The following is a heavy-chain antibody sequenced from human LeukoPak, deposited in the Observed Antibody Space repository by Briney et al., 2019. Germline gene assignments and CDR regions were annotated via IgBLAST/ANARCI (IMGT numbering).Heavy chain of an antibody. V-gene: IGHV6-1*01. CDR2: TYYRSTWYN. D-gene: IGHD2-2*01. CDR1: GDSFSSNSVT. Sequence: SQTLSLTCAISGDSFSSNSVTWDWIRQSPSRGLEWLGRTYYRSTWYNDYAVSVRGRITVNPDTSKNQFSLHLNSVTPEDTAVYYCARRLTQYDCFDPWGQGILVTVSS. J-gene: IGHJ5*02. CDR3: ARRLTQYDCFDP.